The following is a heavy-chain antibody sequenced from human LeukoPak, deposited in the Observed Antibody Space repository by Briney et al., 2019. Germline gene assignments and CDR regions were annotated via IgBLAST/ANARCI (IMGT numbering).Heavy chain of an antibody. CDR2: VSGSGDST. Sequence: GGSLRLSCAASGFTFTYYAMNWVRQTPGKGLEWVSAVSGSGDSTYYADSVKGRFTISRDNSKNTLYLQMNGLRAEDTAIYYCAKVDTGYYDVSGWGAEFDLWGQGTLVTVSS. V-gene: IGHV3-23*01. D-gene: IGHD3-22*01. CDR1: GFTFTYYA. J-gene: IGHJ4*02. CDR3: AKVDTGYYDVSGWGAEFDL.